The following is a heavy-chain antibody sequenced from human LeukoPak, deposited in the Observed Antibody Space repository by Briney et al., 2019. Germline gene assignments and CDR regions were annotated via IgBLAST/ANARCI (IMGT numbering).Heavy chain of an antibody. J-gene: IGHJ6*02. Sequence: GSLRLSCAASGFTFTSYSMTWVRQAPGKGLEWVSYISSGSNTINYADSVKVRFTISRDNSKNTQSLQINSLRADDTAVYYCAKDVRVGGGGMDVWGQGTPVTVSS. CDR1: GFTFTSYS. V-gene: IGHV3-48*01. CDR2: ISSGSNTI. D-gene: IGHD1-26*01. CDR3: AKDVRVGGGGMDV.